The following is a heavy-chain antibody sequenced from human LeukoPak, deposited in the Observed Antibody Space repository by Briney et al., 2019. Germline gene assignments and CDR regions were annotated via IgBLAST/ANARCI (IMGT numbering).Heavy chain of an antibody. CDR2: IIPIFGTA. CDR3: ARSMGYCSSTSCPFDY. V-gene: IGHV1-69*13. D-gene: IGHD2-2*01. Sequence: GASVKVSCKASGGTFSSYAISWVRQAPGQGLEWMGGIIPIFGTANYAQKFQGRVTITADDSTSTAYMELSSLRSEDTAVYYCARSMGYCSSTSCPFDYWGQGTLVTVSS. CDR1: GGTFSSYA. J-gene: IGHJ4*02.